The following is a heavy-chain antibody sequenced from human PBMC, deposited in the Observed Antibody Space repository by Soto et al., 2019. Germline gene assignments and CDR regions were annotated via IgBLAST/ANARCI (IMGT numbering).Heavy chain of an antibody. CDR2: ISSSGSTI. V-gene: IGHV3-11*01. J-gene: IGHJ4*02. CDR3: ARSHFYGDYLFDY. CDR1: GFTFSDYY. D-gene: IGHD4-17*01. Sequence: GGSLRLSCAASGFTFSDYYMSWIRQAPGKGLEWVSYISSSGSTIYYADSVKGRFTISRDNAKNSLYLQMNSLRAEDTAVYYWARSHFYGDYLFDYWGQGTLVTVSS.